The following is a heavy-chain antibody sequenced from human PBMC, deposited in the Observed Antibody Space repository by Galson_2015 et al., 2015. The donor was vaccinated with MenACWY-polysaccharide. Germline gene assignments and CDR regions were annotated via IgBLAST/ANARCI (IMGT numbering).Heavy chain of an antibody. CDR1: GFTFSSYG. V-gene: IGHV3-30*02. J-gene: IGHJ4*02. CDR3: AKVTDFYGSGSYAWKEGSDY. Sequence: SLRLSCAASGFTFSSYGMHWVRQAPGKGLEWVAFIRYDESNKYYADSVKGRFTISRDNSKNTLYLQMNSLRAEDTAVYYCAKVTDFYGSGSYAWKEGSDYWGQGTL. CDR2: IRYDESNK. D-gene: IGHD3-10*01.